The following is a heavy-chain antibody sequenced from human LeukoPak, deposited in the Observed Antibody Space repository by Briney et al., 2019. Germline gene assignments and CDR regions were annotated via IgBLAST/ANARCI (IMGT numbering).Heavy chain of an antibody. CDR3: AKDVYYYDSSGYLSTAFDI. CDR2: ISCSGGST. D-gene: IGHD3-22*01. CDR1: GFPLSRYA. Sequence: GGPLRLSCAASGFPLSRYAMSWVRHAPGEGLEWVSAISCSGGSTYYTDSVKGRFTISRDNSKTPLYLQMNSLRAEDTAVYYCAKDVYYYDSSGYLSTAFDIWGQGTMVTVSS. V-gene: IGHV3-23*01. J-gene: IGHJ3*02.